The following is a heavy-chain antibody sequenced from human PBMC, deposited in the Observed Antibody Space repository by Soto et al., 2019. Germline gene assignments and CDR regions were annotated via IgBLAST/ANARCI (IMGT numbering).Heavy chain of an antibody. D-gene: IGHD3-22*01. V-gene: IGHV4-31*03. CDR1: GGSISSGGYY. J-gene: IGHJ6*02. CDR2: IYYSRST. CDR3: ARDRTPYYYDSSGYYYYYYGMDV. Sequence: PSETLSLTCTVSGGSISSGGYYWSWIRQHPGKGLEWIGYIYYSRSTYYNPSLKSRVTISVDTSKNQFSLKLSSVTAADTAVYYCARDRTPYYYDSSGYYYYYYGMDVWGQGTTVTVSS.